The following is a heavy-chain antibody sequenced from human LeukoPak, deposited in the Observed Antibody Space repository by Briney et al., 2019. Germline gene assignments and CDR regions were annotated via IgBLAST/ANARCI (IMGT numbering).Heavy chain of an antibody. D-gene: IGHD6-19*01. Sequence: SETLSLTCTVSGGSISSSSYYWGWIRQPPGKGLEWIGSIYYSGSTYYNPSLKSRVTISVDTSKNQFSLKLSSVTAADTAVYYCARDRTTYSSGWYLRLDYWGQGTLVTVSS. J-gene: IGHJ4*02. CDR3: ARDRTTYSSGWYLRLDY. V-gene: IGHV4-39*02. CDR1: GGSISSSSYY. CDR2: IYYSGST.